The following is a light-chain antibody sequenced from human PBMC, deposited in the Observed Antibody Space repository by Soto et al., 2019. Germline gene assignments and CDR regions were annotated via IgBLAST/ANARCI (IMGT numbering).Light chain of an antibody. CDR1: QSINNY. CDR2: SAS. V-gene: IGKV1-39*01. J-gene: IGKJ5*01. Sequence: DVQMTQSPASLSVSVGDRVTITCRALQSINNYLNWYLQRPGQAPKLLIRSASTLQRGVPSRFSVSGSRTDFTLTIADLQPDDFGTYYCQQSLTMPITFGHGTRRDIK. CDR3: QQSLTMPIT.